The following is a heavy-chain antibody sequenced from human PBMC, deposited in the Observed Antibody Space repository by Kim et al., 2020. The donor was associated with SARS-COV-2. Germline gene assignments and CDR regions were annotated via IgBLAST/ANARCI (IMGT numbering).Heavy chain of an antibody. CDR3: AKGFVDTVMS. J-gene: IGHJ5*02. D-gene: IGHD5-18*01. CDR2: ISGSGGST. Sequence: GGSLRLSCAASGFNFSTYGMSWVRQAPGKGLEWVSAISGSGGSTYYTNSVKGRFTISRDNPKNILYLQMNSLRAEDTAVYYCAKGFVDTVMSWGQGTLVTVSS. V-gene: IGHV3-23*01. CDR1: GFNFSTYG.